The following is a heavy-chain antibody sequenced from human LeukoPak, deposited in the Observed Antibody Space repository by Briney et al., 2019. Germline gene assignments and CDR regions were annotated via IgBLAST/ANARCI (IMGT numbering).Heavy chain of an antibody. CDR1: GFTFSNYA. V-gene: IGHV3-23*01. Sequence: GGSLRLSCAASGFTFSNYATSWVRQAPGKGLEWVSAVSGSGGSTYYADSVQGRFTIPRDNSKNTLYLQMNSLRTEDTAVYYCAKSWLRLGGDYWGQGTLVTVSS. J-gene: IGHJ4*02. CDR3: AKSWLRLGGDY. D-gene: IGHD5-12*01. CDR2: VSGSGGST.